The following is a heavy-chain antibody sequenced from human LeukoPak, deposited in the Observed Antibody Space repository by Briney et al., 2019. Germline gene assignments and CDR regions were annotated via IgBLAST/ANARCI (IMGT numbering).Heavy chain of an antibody. D-gene: IGHD3-22*01. J-gene: IGHJ3*01. V-gene: IGHV3-53*01. CDR1: RLIVSKNH. CDR3: VRAVHHLFYSDSSGYYGDAFDV. Sequence: GGSLRLSCAASRLIVSKNHMSWVRQAPGKGLEWVSVIYSGGTIRYADSVKGRFTISRDNSRDTLHLQMNSLRVDDTAVYYCVRAVHHLFYSDSSGYYGDAFDVWGQGTVVTVSS. CDR2: IYSGGTI.